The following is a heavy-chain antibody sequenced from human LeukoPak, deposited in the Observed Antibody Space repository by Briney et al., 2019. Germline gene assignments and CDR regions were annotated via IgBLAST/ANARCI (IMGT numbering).Heavy chain of an antibody. J-gene: IGHJ6*03. CDR1: GGSISSGSYY. D-gene: IGHD2-2*01. V-gene: IGHV4-61*02. CDR2: IYTSGST. Sequence: PSETLSLTCTVSGGSISSGSYYWSWLRQPAGKGLEWIGRIYTSGSTNYNPSLKSRVTISVDTSKNQFSLKLSSVTAADTAVYYCARESCSSTSCYAFGDYYYYYYMDVWGKGTTVTISS. CDR3: ARESCSSTSCYAFGDYYYYYYMDV.